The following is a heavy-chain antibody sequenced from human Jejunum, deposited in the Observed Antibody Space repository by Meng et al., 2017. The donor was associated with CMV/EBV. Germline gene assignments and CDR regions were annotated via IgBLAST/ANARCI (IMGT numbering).Heavy chain of an antibody. J-gene: IGHJ2*01. CDR2: IYYSGST. V-gene: IGHV4-39*01. CDR1: GGSISSSSYY. CDR3: ASPLGILGIVDL. D-gene: IGHD7-27*01. Sequence: LPRQGCGPGCVKPSDTRSLPGPVSGGSISSSSYYWGWIRQPPGKGLEWIGSIYYSGSTYYNPSLKSRVTISVDTSKNQFSLKLSSVTAADTAVYYCASPLGILGIVDLWGRGTLVTVSS.